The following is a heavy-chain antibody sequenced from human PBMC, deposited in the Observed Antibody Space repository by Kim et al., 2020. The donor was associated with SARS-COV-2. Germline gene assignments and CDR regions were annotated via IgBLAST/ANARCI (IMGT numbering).Heavy chain of an antibody. CDR2: ISGSGGST. J-gene: IGHJ4*02. V-gene: IGHV3-23*01. CDR3: VKQGIAAAGTSFERDYFDY. CDR1: GFTFSSYA. D-gene: IGHD6-13*01. Sequence: GGSLRLSCAASGFTFSSYAMSWVRQAPGKGLEWVSAISGSGGSTYYADSVKGRFTISRDNSKNTLYLQMNSLRAEDTAVYYCVKQGIAAAGTSFERDYFDYWGQGTLVTVSS.